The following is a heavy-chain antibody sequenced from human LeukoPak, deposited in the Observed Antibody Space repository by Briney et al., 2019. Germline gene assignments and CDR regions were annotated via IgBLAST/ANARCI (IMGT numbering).Heavy chain of an antibody. Sequence: SVKVSCKASGGTFSSYAISWVRQAPGQGLEWMGRIIPILGIANYAQKFQGRVTTTADKSTSTAYMELSSLRSEDTAVYYCAREVAAAGTRPWFDPWGQGTLVTVSS. CDR1: GGTFSSYA. CDR2: IIPILGIA. V-gene: IGHV1-69*04. D-gene: IGHD6-13*01. CDR3: AREVAAAGTRPWFDP. J-gene: IGHJ5*02.